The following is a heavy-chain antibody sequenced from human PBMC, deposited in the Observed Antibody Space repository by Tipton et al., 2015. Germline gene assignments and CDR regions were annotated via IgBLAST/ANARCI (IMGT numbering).Heavy chain of an antibody. CDR3: ATPYRSGWYGWFDH. V-gene: IGHV4-59*08. D-gene: IGHD6-19*01. J-gene: IGHJ5*02. Sequence: LRLSCTVSGGFTSNYYWSWIRQPPGQGLEWIGYISDSGKINYNYSLDSRVSMSVDTSKNQFSLKLNSVTAAGTAVYYCATPYRSGWYGWFDHWGQGTLVTVSP. CDR1: GGFTSNYY. CDR2: ISDSGKI.